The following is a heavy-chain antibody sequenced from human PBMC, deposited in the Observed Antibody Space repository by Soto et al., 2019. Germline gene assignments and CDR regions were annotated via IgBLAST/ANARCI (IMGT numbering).Heavy chain of an antibody. Sequence: GGSLRLSCAASGFTFSSYGMHWVRQAPGKGLEWVAVISYDGSNKYYADSVKGRFTISRDNSKNTLYLQMNSLRAEDTAVYYCAKPPARNARGFYYYYYGMDVWGQGTTVTVSS. J-gene: IGHJ6*02. D-gene: IGHD3-10*01. CDR1: GFTFSSYG. CDR3: AKPPARNARGFYYYYYGMDV. CDR2: ISYDGSNK. V-gene: IGHV3-30*18.